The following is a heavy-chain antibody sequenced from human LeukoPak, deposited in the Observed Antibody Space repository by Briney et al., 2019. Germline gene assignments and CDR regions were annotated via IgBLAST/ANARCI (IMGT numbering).Heavy chain of an antibody. CDR1: GGSISSYY. CDR3: ARGYCSGGSCYPQGNWFDP. D-gene: IGHD2-15*01. CDR2: LYNSGST. V-gene: IGHV4-59*01. Sequence: TSETLSLTCTVSGGSISSYYWSWIRRPPGKGLEWIGHLYNSGSTNSNPSLKSRVTISVDTSKNQFSLKLNSVTAADTAVYYCARGYCSGGSCYPQGNWFDPWGQGTLVTVSS. J-gene: IGHJ5*02.